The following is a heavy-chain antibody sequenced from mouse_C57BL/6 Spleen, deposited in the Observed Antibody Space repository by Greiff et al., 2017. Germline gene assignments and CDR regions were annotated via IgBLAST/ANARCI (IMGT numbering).Heavy chain of an antibody. CDR3: ARLDGYCFDF. CDR1: GFTFSSYG. Sequence: EVQLVESGGDLVKPGGSLKLSCAASGFTFSSYGMSWVRLTPDKTLAWVATISSGGSYTSSPDSVKGRFTISRDNAKNSLYLQMSSLKSEDTAMYYCARLDGYCFDFWGIGTTLTVSS. V-gene: IGHV5-6*01. J-gene: IGHJ2*01. D-gene: IGHD2-3*01. CDR2: ISSGGSYT.